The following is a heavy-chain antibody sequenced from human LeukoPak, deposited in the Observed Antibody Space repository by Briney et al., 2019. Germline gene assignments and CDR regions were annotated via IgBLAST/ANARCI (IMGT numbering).Heavy chain of an antibody. J-gene: IGHJ4*02. CDR1: GYTVTGYY. CDR2: INPNRGGT. D-gene: IGHD3-22*01. Sequence: ASVNVSCKASGYTVTGYYMHWVRQAPGRGLEWVGRINPNRGGTNYAKTFQGRVTMTRDTSISTACMELSSLRSDDTAVYDCARALPPQYYYDSSGLFDYWGQGTLVTVSS. V-gene: IGHV1-2*06. CDR3: ARALPPQYYYDSSGLFDY.